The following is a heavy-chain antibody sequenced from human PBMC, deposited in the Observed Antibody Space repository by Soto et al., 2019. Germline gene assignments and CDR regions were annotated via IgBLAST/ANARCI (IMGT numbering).Heavy chain of an antibody. CDR1: GFTFSTYS. Sequence: PGGSLRLSCSASGFTFSTYSMHWVRQAPGKGLEYVSAIGPDGSRTFYADSVEGRFTISRDNSKSTLYLQMNNLGTEDTAAYYCVPLRWMDLWGPGTLVTVSS. V-gene: IGHV3-64D*08. D-gene: IGHD4-17*01. CDR2: IGPDGSRT. CDR3: VPLRWMDL. J-gene: IGHJ5*02.